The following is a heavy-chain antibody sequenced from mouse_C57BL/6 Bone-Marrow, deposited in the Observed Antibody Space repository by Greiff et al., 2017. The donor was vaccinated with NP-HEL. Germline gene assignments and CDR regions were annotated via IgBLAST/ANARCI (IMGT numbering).Heavy chain of an antibody. CDR3: ARRGTTGGFAY. Sequence: VQLQQPGAELVRPGSSVKLSCKASGYTFTSYWMHWVKQRPIQGLEWIGNIDPSDSETHYNQKFKDKATLTVDKSSSTAYLQLSSLTSGDSAVYYCARRGTTGGFAYWGQGTLVTVSA. CDR2: IDPSDSET. J-gene: IGHJ3*01. CDR1: GYTFTSYW. V-gene: IGHV1-52*01. D-gene: IGHD1-1*01.